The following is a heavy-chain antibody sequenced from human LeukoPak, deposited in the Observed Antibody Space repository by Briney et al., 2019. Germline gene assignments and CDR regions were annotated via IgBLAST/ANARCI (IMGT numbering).Heavy chain of an antibody. Sequence: GGSLRLSCAASGLTFSSHWMHWVRQAPGKGLVWVSRITNDGSSTTYADSVKGRFTISRDNAKNSLYLQMNSLRAEDTAVYYCASNSELLRAFDIWGQGTMVTVSS. CDR2: ITNDGSST. CDR3: ASNSELLRAFDI. CDR1: GLTFSSHW. D-gene: IGHD1-26*01. J-gene: IGHJ3*02. V-gene: IGHV3-74*01.